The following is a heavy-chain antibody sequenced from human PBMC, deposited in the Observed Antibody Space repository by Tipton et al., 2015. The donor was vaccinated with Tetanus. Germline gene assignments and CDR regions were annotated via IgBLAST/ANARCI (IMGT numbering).Heavy chain of an antibody. CDR3: AREVPAAGHFDS. CDR1: RGPISSYY. D-gene: IGHD2-2*01. CDR2: ISNGNT. J-gene: IGHJ4*02. Sequence: TLSLTCTVSRGPISSYYWSWIRQPAGKGLEWVGHISNGNTDYSTSLKSRVTLSVDLSKNQFSLQLRAVTAADTAIYYCAREVPAAGHFDSWGQGTLVTVSS. V-gene: IGHV4-4*07.